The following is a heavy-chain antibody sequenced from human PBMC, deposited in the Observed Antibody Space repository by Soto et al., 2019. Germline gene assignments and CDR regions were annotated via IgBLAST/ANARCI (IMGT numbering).Heavy chain of an antibody. D-gene: IGHD6-13*01. J-gene: IGHJ4*02. V-gene: IGHV3-21*01. CDR3: ARDRRYSSPEGY. CDR1: GFTFSSYS. Sequence: EVQLVESGGGLVKPGGSLRLSCAASGFTFSSYSMNWVRQAPGKGLEWVSSISSSSSYIYYADSVKGRFTISRDNAKNSLYLQMNSLKAEDTAVYYCARDRRYSSPEGYWGQGTLVTVSS. CDR2: ISSSSSYI.